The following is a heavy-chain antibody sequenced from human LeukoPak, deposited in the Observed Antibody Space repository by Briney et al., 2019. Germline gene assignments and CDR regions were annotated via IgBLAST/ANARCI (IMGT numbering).Heavy chain of an antibody. CDR2: IYTSGST. Sequence: PSETLSLTCTVSGGSISSGSYYWSWIRQPAWKGLEWIGRIYTSGSTNYNPSLKSRVTISVDTSKNQFSLKLSSVTAADTAVYYCARGQRVGAIRDAFDLWGQGTMLTVSS. V-gene: IGHV4-61*02. J-gene: IGHJ3*01. CDR1: GGSISSGSYY. CDR3: ARGQRVGAIRDAFDL. D-gene: IGHD1-26*01.